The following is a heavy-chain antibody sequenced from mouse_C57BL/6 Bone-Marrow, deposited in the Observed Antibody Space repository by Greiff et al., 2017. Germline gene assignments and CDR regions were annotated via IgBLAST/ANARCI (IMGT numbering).Heavy chain of an antibody. D-gene: IGHD4-1*01. Sequence: EVNVVESGGDLVKPGGSLKLSCAASGFTFSSYGMSWVRQTPDKRLEWVATISSGGSYTYYPDSVKGRFTISRENAKNTQYLQMSSLKSEDTAMYYCARHGLTGFAYWGQGTLVTVSA. CDR1: GFTFSSYG. CDR3: ARHGLTGFAY. CDR2: ISSGGSYT. J-gene: IGHJ3*01. V-gene: IGHV5-6*01.